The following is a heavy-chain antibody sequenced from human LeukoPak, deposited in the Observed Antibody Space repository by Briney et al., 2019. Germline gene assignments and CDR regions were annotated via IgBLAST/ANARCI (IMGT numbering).Heavy chain of an antibody. CDR1: GFSFSDST. J-gene: IGHJ4*02. D-gene: IGHD3-3*01. CDR3: TTDEWS. V-gene: IGHV3-73*01. Sequence: GGSLRLSCAASGFSFSDSTIFWVRQASGKGLEWFGRIRTKANSYATDYAASVKGRFTVSRDDLKNTAYLQMNNLKTEDTAVYYCTTDEWSWGQGTLVTFSS. CDR2: IRTKANSYAT.